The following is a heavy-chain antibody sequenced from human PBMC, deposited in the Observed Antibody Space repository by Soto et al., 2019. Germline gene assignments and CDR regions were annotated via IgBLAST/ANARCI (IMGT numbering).Heavy chain of an antibody. Sequence: SQTLSLTCGISGDSVSSNSAAWNWIRQSPSRGLEWLGRTYYRSKWYNDYAVSVKSRITINPDTSKNQFSLQLNSVTPEDTAVYYCARDRFVVVVAASSYYGMDVRGQGTTVTGSS. D-gene: IGHD2-15*01. J-gene: IGHJ6*01. CDR2: TYYRSKWYN. CDR1: GDSVSSNSAA. V-gene: IGHV6-1*01. CDR3: ARDRFVVVVAASSYYGMDV.